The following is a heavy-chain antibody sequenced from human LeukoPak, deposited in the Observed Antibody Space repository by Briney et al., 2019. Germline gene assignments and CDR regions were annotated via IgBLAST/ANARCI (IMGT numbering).Heavy chain of an antibody. CDR3: ARTSGESTAALRAPFDY. D-gene: IGHD6-6*01. CDR2: ISSSSGYK. Sequence: GGSLRLSCAVSGFTFSIYSMTWVRQAPGKGLEWVSSISSSSGYKYYADSVRGRFTISRDNAKNSLYLQMDSLRAEDAAVYYCARTSGESTAALRAPFDYWGQGTLATVSS. V-gene: IGHV3-21*01. CDR1: GFTFSIYS. J-gene: IGHJ4*02.